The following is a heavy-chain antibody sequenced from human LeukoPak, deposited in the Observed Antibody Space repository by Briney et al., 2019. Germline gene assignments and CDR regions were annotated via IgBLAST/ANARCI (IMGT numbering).Heavy chain of an antibody. D-gene: IGHD1-26*01. Sequence: ASVKVSCKASGYIFITYYIHWVRQAPGQGLEWMGVINPTGGDTSYAQQFQGRVTMTRDTSTSTVYMELSSLRFEDTVVYYCARDLLAGYDYWGQGTLVTVSS. CDR2: INPTGGDT. V-gene: IGHV1-46*01. CDR3: ARDLLAGYDY. J-gene: IGHJ4*02. CDR1: GYIFITYY.